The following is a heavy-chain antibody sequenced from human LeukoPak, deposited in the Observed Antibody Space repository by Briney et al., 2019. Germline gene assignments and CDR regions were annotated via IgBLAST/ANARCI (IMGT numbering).Heavy chain of an antibody. CDR3: ARNVSSGFFTD. J-gene: IGHJ1*01. Sequence: PSETLSLTCTVSGHSIINTYYWGWIRQSPGKGLEWIGSIHHSGNRFESGSTHSNPSLRSRVTVSADTSKTQFSLTLRSVTAADTAVYFCARNVSSGFFTDWGRGTLVTVSS. CDR1: GHSIINTYY. V-gene: IGHV4-28*01. D-gene: IGHD6-25*01. CDR2: IHHSGNRFESGST.